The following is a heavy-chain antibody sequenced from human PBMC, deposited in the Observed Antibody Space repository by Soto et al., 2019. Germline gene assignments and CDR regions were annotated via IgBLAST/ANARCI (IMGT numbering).Heavy chain of an antibody. CDR1: GFTFSSSA. D-gene: IGHD6-6*01. Sequence: SVKVSCKASGFTFSSSAVQWVRQARGQRLEWIGWIVIGSGYTNYAQKFPERVTITRDMSTFTAYMELSSLRSEDTAVYYCAAGSVAARRWGYYYYGLDVWGQGTTVTV. CDR3: AAGSVAARRWGYYYYGLDV. J-gene: IGHJ6*02. V-gene: IGHV1-58*01. CDR2: IVIGSGYT.